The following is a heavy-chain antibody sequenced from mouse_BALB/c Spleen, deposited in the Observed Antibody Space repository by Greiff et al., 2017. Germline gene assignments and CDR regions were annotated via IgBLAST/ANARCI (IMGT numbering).Heavy chain of an antibody. CDR1: GYAFTNYL. D-gene: IGHD2-3*01. CDR3: ARSNYDGYWRDY. CDR2: INPGSGGT. V-gene: IGHV1-54*01. J-gene: IGHJ2*01. Sequence: QVQLQQSGAELVRPGTSVKVSCKASGYAFTNYLIEWVKQRPGQGLEWIGVINPGSGGTNYNEKFKGKATLTADKSSSTAYMQLSSLTSDDSAVYFCARSNYDGYWRDYRGQGATLTVSS.